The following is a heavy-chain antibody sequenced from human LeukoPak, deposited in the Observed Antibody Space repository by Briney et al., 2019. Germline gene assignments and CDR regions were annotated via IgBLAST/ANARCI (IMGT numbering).Heavy chain of an antibody. CDR1: EFSVGSNY. J-gene: IGHJ4*02. D-gene: IGHD3-10*01. CDR2: IYSGGST. Sequence: PGGSLRLSCAASEFSVGSNYMTWVRQAPGKGLEWVSLIYSGGSTYYADSVKGRFTISRDNSKNTLYLQMNSLKTEDTAVYYCTGSFGELSFFAHWGQGTLVTVSS. CDR3: TGSFGELSFFAH. V-gene: IGHV3-66*01.